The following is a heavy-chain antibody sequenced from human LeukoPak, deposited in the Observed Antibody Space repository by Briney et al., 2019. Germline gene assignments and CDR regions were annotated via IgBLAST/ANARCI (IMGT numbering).Heavy chain of an antibody. J-gene: IGHJ3*02. CDR3: ARDWRIYYYDSSDAFDI. D-gene: IGHD3-22*01. CDR1: GFTLSSYW. V-gene: IGHV3-7*01. CDR2: IKQDGSEK. Sequence: GGSLRLSCAASGFTLSSYWVSGVRRAPGKGGEWVAKIKQDGSEKYYVDSVKGRFTISRDNAKNSLYLQMNSLRAVDTAVYYCARDWRIYYYDSSDAFDIWGQGTMVTVSS.